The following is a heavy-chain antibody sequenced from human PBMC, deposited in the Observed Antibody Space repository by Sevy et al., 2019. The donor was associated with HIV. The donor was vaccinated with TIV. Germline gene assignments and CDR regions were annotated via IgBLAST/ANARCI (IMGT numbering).Heavy chain of an antibody. V-gene: IGHV4-61*02. CDR3: ASEDYGSGLN. CDR2: IYTSGST. Sequence: TLSLTCTVSGASISGGTYYWSWIRQPAGNGLEWIGRIYTSGSTKYNPSLKSRVTISLDTSKNQFSLKLSSVTAADTAMYYCASEDYGSGLNWGQGTLVPVSS. CDR1: GASISGGTYY. J-gene: IGHJ4*02. D-gene: IGHD3-10*01.